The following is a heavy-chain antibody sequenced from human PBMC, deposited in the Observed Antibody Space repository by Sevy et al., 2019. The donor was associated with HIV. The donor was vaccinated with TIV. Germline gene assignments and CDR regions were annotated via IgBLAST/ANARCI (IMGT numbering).Heavy chain of an antibody. V-gene: IGHV4-59*01. CDR2: NYYNGRT. CDR3: ARVAADYYYGMDV. J-gene: IGHJ6*02. Sequence: SETLSLTCTVSGDSISGYYWSWIRQSPGKKLQWIGYNYYNGRTNYDPSLKSRVTISVDTSKNQFSLKLSSVTAADTAVYYCARVAADYYYGMDVWGQGTTVTVSS. CDR1: GDSISGYY.